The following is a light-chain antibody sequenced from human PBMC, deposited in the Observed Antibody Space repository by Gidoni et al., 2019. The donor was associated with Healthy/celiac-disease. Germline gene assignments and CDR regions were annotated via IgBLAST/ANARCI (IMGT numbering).Light chain of an antibody. CDR1: SSDVGGYNY. J-gene: IGLJ2*01. Sequence: QSALTTPASESGSPGPSITISCTGTSSDVGGYNYVSWYQQHPGKAPKLMIYEVSNRPSGVSNRFSGSKSGNTASLTISGLQAEDEADYYGSSYTSSSTVVFGGGTKLTVL. CDR2: EVS. CDR3: SSYTSSSTVV. V-gene: IGLV2-14*01.